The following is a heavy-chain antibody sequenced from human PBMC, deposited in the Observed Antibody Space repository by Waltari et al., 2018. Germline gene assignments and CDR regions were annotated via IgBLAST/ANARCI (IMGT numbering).Heavy chain of an antibody. D-gene: IGHD3-10*01. CDR2: ISSARGDI. Sequence: EVQLVESGGGLVQPGGSLRLSCAASGFNFSSYDMSWVRQAPGKGMEWVSYISSARGDIYYADAVKWRFTISRDNAKNSLSLRMSSLRDEDTAVYYCMVHPHLDYWGQGVLVTVSS. J-gene: IGHJ4*02. V-gene: IGHV3-21*04. CDR3: MVHPHLDY. CDR1: GFNFSSYD.